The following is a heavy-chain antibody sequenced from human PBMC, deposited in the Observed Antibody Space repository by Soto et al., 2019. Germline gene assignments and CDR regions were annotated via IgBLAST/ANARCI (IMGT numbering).Heavy chain of an antibody. V-gene: IGHV1-18*01. D-gene: IGHD2-15*01. CDR1: GYTFTSYG. CDR2: ISAYNGNT. Sequence: QVQLVQSGAEVKKPGASVKVSCKASGYTFTSYGISWVRQAPGQGLEWMGLISAYNGNTNYAQKLQGRVTMTTDTSTRTAYMELRSLRSDDTAVYYCERDIGPNCSGVSCHGRRFDPWGQGTLVTVSS. J-gene: IGHJ5*02. CDR3: ERDIGPNCSGVSCHGRRFDP.